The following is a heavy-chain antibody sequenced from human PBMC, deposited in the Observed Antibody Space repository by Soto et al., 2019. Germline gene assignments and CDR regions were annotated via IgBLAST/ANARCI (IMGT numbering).Heavy chain of an antibody. CDR2: ISYDGSNK. V-gene: IGHV3-30-3*01. CDR3: ARDSAYYYDSSGSPGIFDY. Sequence: GGSLRLSCAASGFTFSSYAMHWVRQAPGKGLEWVAVISYDGSNKYYADSVKGRFTISRDNSKNTLYLQMNSLRAEDTAVYYCARDSAYYYDSSGSPGIFDYWGQGTLVTVSS. CDR1: GFTFSSYA. J-gene: IGHJ4*02. D-gene: IGHD3-22*01.